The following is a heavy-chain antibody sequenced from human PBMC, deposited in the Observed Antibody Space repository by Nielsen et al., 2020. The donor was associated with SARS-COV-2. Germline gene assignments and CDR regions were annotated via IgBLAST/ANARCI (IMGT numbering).Heavy chain of an antibody. J-gene: IGHJ6*02. CDR1: GCSISSGGYY. CDR3: ARESSGYDHYNYGMDV. CDR2: IYFSGRT. Sequence: SETLSLTCTVSGCSISSGGYYWSWIRHHPGKGLEWIGYIYFSGRTCYNPSLKSRVTISVDTSKTQFSLSLRSVTAADTAVYYCARESSGYDHYNYGMDVWGQGTTVTVSS. D-gene: IGHD5-12*01. V-gene: IGHV4-31*03.